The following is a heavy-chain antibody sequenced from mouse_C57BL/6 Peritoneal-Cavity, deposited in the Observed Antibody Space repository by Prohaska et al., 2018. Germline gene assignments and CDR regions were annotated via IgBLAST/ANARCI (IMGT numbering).Heavy chain of an antibody. CDR2: INSDGSAI. J-gene: IGHJ1*03. D-gene: IGHD2-1*01. V-gene: IGHV11-2*01. CDR1: GFTFSGFW. CDR3: MRYGNYWYFDV. Sequence: EVQLLETGGGLVQPGGSRGLSCEGSGFTFSGFWMSWVRQTPGTTLEWIGAINSDGSAINYAPSIKDRVTIFRDNDKSTLYLQMSNVRSEDTATYFCMRYGNYWYFDVWGTGTTVTVSS.